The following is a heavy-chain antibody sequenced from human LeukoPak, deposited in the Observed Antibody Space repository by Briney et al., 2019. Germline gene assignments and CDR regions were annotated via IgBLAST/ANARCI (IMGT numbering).Heavy chain of an antibody. V-gene: IGHV3-21*01. CDR2: ISSSSSYI. CDR1: GFTFSSYS. CDR3: ARDSEYCSSTSCWYYYYYYMDV. J-gene: IGHJ6*03. Sequence: GSLRLSCAASGFTFSSYSMNWVRQAPGKGLEWVSSISSSSSYIYYADSVKGRFTISRDNAKNSLYLQMNSLRAEDTAVYYCARDSEYCSSTSCWYYYYYYMDVWGKGTTVTVSS. D-gene: IGHD2-2*01.